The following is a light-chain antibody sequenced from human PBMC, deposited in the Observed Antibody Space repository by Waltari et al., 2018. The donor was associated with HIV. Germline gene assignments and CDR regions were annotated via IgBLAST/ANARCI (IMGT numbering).Light chain of an antibody. Sequence: QSVLTQPPSASGTPGQRVSISCSGSSSNIGSNIVYWYQQLPGTAPKLLIFSNNQLPSGVPDRLSGSKSGASASLAISGLQAEDEADYYCAAWDDSLNAWVFGGVTKLTVL. V-gene: IGLV1-44*01. CDR3: AAWDDSLNAWV. CDR1: SSNIGSNI. CDR2: SNN. J-gene: IGLJ3*02.